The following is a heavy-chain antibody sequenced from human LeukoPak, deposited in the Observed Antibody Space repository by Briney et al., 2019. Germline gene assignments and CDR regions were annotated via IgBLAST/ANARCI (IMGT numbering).Heavy chain of an antibody. Sequence: GGSLRLSCAASGFTFSSYSMNWVRQAPGKGLEWVSSISSSSSYIYYADSVKGRFTISRDNAKNSLYLQMNSLRAEDTAVYYCARDRRYYDSSGYYYGGFDYWGQGTLVTVSS. V-gene: IGHV3-21*01. CDR1: GFTFSSYS. J-gene: IGHJ4*02. CDR3: ARDRRYYDSSGYYYGGFDY. CDR2: ISSSSSYI. D-gene: IGHD3-22*01.